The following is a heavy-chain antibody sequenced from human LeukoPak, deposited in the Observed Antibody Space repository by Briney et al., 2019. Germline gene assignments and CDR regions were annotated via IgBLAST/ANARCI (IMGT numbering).Heavy chain of an antibody. CDR3: ARSATARRGYYYYYYYMDV. Sequence: GGSLRLSCVASGFTFSSYWMTWVRQAPGKGLEWVANIKQDGSEKYYVDSVKGRFTISRDNAKNSLNLQMNSLRVEDTAVYYCARSATARRGYYYYYYYMDVWGKGATVTVSS. D-gene: IGHD6-6*01. CDR2: IKQDGSEK. J-gene: IGHJ6*03. CDR1: GFTFSSYW. V-gene: IGHV3-7*01.